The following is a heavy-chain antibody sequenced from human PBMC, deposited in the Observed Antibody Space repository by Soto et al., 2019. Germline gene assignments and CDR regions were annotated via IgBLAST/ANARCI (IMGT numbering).Heavy chain of an antibody. J-gene: IGHJ6*02. Sequence: LGESLKISCKGSGYSFTSYWISWVRQMPGKGLEWMGRIDPSDSYTNYSPSFQGHVTISADKSISTAYLQWSSLKASDTAMYYCSRLSLDSSGYTSYYYGMDVWGQGTTVTVSS. D-gene: IGHD3-22*01. CDR3: SRLSLDSSGYTSYYYGMDV. CDR1: GYSFTSYW. V-gene: IGHV5-10-1*01. CDR2: IDPSDSYT.